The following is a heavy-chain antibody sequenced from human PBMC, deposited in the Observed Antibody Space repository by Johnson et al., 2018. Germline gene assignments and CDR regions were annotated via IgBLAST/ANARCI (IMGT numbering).Heavy chain of an antibody. CDR3: ARAARALTPIYYSMDV. Sequence: QVQLVQSGGGVVQPGRSLRLSCAASGFTFSSYAMHWVRQAPGKGLESVAVISNDGRNKHYADSVKGRFTISRDNSKNTLYLQMNSLTGEDTAVYYCARAARALTPIYYSMDVWGKGTTVTVSS. CDR1: GFTFSSYA. J-gene: IGHJ6*03. CDR2: ISNDGRNK. D-gene: IGHD6-25*01. V-gene: IGHV3-30*04.